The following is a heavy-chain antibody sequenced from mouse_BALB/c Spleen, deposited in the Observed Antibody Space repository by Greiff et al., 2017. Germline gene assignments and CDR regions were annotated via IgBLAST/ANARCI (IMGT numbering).Heavy chain of an antibody. CDR2: INPYNDGT. J-gene: IGHJ3*01. CDR1: GYTFTSYV. V-gene: IGHV1-14*01. CDR3: ARERDYYGSAWLAY. D-gene: IGHD1-2*01. Sequence: EVQLQQSGPELVKPGASVKMSCKASGYTFTSYVMHWVKQKPGQGLEWIGYINPYNDGTKYNEKFKGKATLTSDKSSSTAYMELSSLTSEDSAVYYCARERDYYGSAWLAYWGQGTLVTVSA.